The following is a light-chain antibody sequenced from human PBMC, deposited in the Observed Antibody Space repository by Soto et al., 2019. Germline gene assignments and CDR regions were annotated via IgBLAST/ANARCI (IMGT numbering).Light chain of an antibody. Sequence: EIVLTQSPGTLSLSPGERATLSCRASQPVAKNYLAWYQQQPGQAPRLLIFGASSRATGIPDRFRGSGSVTDFTLTITGLEPDDCAVSDCEQYDSSPLTVGGGTKVEIK. V-gene: IGKV3-20*01. J-gene: IGKJ4*01. CDR2: GAS. CDR1: QPVAKNY. CDR3: EQYDSSPLT.